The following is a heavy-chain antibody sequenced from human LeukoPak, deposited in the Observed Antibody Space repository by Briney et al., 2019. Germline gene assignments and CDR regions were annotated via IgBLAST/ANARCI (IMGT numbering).Heavy chain of an antibody. CDR2: LNQDGSEK. CDR1: GSTFSKDW. CDR3: VREEYIRKSWKDYFDY. V-gene: IGHV3-7*01. D-gene: IGHD2/OR15-2a*01. Sequence: GGSLRLSCATSGSTFSKDWMSWVRQAPGKELEWVANLNQDGSEKYYVDSVKGRFTISRDNAKNSVNLQMNSLRADDTAVYYCVREEYIRKSWKDYFDYWGQGTLVTVSS. J-gene: IGHJ4*02.